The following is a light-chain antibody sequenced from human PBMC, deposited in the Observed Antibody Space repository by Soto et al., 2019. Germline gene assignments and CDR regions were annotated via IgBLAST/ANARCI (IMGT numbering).Light chain of an antibody. V-gene: IGKV1-13*02. Sequence: AIQLTQSPSSLSVSVGDRVTITCRASQGISSALAWYQQKPGKAPKLLIYDASSLESGVPSRFSGSGSGTDFTLTISSPQPEDFSTYYCQQFNSYPRTFGQGTKLEIK. J-gene: IGKJ2*01. CDR3: QQFNSYPRT. CDR2: DAS. CDR1: QGISSA.